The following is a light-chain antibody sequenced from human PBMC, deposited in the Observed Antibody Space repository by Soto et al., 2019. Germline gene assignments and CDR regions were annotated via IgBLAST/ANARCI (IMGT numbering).Light chain of an antibody. CDR1: QSISTW. Sequence: DVQMTQSPSTLSASVGDRVTITCRASQSISTWLAWYQQKPGKAPRLLIYKASGLESGVPSRFSGSGSGTEFTLTISSVQPDDFANYYCQQYNTYSWTFGQGTKVEIK. V-gene: IGKV1-5*03. CDR3: QQYNTYSWT. CDR2: KAS. J-gene: IGKJ1*01.